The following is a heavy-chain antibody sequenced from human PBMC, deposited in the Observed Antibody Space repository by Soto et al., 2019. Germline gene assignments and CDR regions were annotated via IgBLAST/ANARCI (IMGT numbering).Heavy chain of an antibody. CDR2: ISGSGGST. CDR3: AKLTIIVAHDRSYYFDY. J-gene: IGHJ4*02. D-gene: IGHD3-22*01. Sequence: GGSLRLSCAASGFTFSSYAMSWVRQAPGKGLEWVSAISGSGGSTYYADSVKGRFTISRDNSKNTLYLQMNSLRAEDTAVYYCAKLTIIVAHDRSYYFDYWGQGTLVTVSS. CDR1: GFTFSSYA. V-gene: IGHV3-23*01.